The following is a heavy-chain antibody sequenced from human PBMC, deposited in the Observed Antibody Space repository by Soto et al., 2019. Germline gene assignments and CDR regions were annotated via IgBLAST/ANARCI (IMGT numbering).Heavy chain of an antibody. CDR2: INAGNGNT. CDR3: ARGKQQLTFYYYYYMDV. D-gene: IGHD6-13*01. J-gene: IGHJ6*03. CDR1: GYTFTSYA. Sequence: QVQLVQSGAEVKKPGASVKVSCKASGYTFTSYAMHWVRQAPGQRLEWMGWINAGNGNTKYSQKFQGRVTITRDTSASTAYMELSSLRSEDTAVYYCARGKQQLTFYYYYYMDVWGKGTTVTFSS. V-gene: IGHV1-3*01.